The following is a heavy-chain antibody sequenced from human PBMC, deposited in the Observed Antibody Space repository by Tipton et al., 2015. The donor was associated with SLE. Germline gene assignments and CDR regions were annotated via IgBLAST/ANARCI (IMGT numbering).Heavy chain of an antibody. Sequence: SLRLSCRTSGFTFGDYAMTWVRQAPGKGLKWVGFIRSNIYGGTTEYAASVRGRFTISRDDSESIVSLQMDSLRSEDTGVYYCARGDVASLPSYGMDVWGQGTTVSVSS. CDR2: IRSNIYGGTT. CDR3: ARGDVASLPSYGMDV. J-gene: IGHJ6*02. V-gene: IGHV3-49*04. CDR1: GFTFGDYA.